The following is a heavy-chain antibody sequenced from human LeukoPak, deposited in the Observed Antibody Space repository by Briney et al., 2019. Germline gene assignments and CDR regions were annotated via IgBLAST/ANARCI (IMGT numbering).Heavy chain of an antibody. CDR3: ARDLGDGYNSYYYYGMDV. Sequence: GGSLRLSCAAAGFTFDDYAMPWVRQAPGKGLEWISCISWNSGSIGYADSVKGRFTISRDNAKNSPYLQMNSLRAEDTAVYYCARDLGDGYNSYYYYGMDVWGQGTTVTVSS. J-gene: IGHJ6*02. CDR1: GFTFDDYA. D-gene: IGHD5-24*01. CDR2: ISWNSGSI. V-gene: IGHV3-9*01.